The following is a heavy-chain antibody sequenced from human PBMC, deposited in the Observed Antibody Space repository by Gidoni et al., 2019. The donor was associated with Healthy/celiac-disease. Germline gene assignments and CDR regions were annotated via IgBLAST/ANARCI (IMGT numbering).Heavy chain of an antibody. CDR1: GYTFTGYY. CDR2: INPNSGGT. CDR3: ARDGNIVVEGGY. Sequence: HVQLVQSWAAVKKPGSSVKVSCTASGYTFTGYYMHWVRQGPGQGLEWMGWINPNSGGTNYAQKFQGRVTMTRDTSISTAYMELSRLRSDDTAVYYCARDGNIVVEGGYWGQGTLVTVSS. D-gene: IGHD2-2*01. J-gene: IGHJ4*02. V-gene: IGHV1-2*02.